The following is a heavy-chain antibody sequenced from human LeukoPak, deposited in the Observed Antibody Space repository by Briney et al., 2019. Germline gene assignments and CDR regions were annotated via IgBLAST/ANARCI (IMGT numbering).Heavy chain of an antibody. CDR1: GSTFSTYW. D-gene: IGHD3-10*01. Sequence: GGSLRLSCAASGSTFSTYWMNWVRQAPGKGLEWVASIKLDGGENYYVDSVKGRFTISRDNAKNSLSLQMNSLRAEDTAVYYCARGRSGSGNYYHAAFDIWGQGTMVTVSS. CDR3: ARGRSGSGNYYHAAFDI. CDR2: IKLDGGEN. J-gene: IGHJ3*02. V-gene: IGHV3-7*01.